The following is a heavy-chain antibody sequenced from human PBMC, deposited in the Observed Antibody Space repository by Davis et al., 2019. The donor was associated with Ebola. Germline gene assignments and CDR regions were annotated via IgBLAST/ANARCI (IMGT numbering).Heavy chain of an antibody. CDR2: IKPNSGGT. V-gene: IGHV1-2*02. J-gene: IGHJ4*02. CDR1: GYTFTSYY. CDR3: ASSGGGDDSSGYYYGKFDY. D-gene: IGHD3-22*01. Sequence: ASVKVSCKASGYTFTSYYMHWVRQAPGQGLEWMGWIKPNSGGTSYAQKLQGRVSMTEDTSTDTAYMELSSLRSEDTAVYYCASSGGGDDSSGYYYGKFDYWGQGTLVTVSS.